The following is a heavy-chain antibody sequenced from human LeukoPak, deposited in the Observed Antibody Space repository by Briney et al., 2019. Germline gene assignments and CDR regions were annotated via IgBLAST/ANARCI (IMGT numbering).Heavy chain of an antibody. CDR2: ISAYNGNT. CDR1: GYTFTIYG. D-gene: IGHD2-15*01. J-gene: IGHJ5*02. V-gene: IGHV1-18*01. Sequence: ASVKVSCKASGYTFTIYGISWVPRAPGQGLEWMGWISAYNGNTNYAQKLQGRVTMTTDTSTSTAYMELRSLRSDDTAVYYCARVNGCSGGSCGWFDPWGQGTLVTVSS. CDR3: ARVNGCSGGSCGWFDP.